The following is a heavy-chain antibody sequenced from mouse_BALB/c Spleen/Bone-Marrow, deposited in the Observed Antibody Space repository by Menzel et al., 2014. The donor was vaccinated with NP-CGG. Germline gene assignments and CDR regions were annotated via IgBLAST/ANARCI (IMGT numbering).Heavy chain of an antibody. D-gene: IGHD2-3*01. CDR1: GFTFSDYY. CDR2: ISNGGGST. CDR3: ARRGWYYAKDY. V-gene: IGHV5-12*02. J-gene: IGHJ4*01. Sequence: EVKLMESGGGLVQPGGSLKLSCATSGFTFSDYYMYWVRQTPEKRLEWVAYISNGGGSTYYPDTVKGRFTISRDNAKNTLYLQMSRLKSEDTAMYYCARRGWYYAKDYWGQGTSVTVSS.